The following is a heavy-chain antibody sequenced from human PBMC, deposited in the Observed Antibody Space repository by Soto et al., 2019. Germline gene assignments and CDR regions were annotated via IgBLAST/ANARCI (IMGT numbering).Heavy chain of an antibody. V-gene: IGHV3-23*01. CDR3: AKDRPNYYGSGGGYYKAGGDY. CDR2: ISGNGANT. J-gene: IGHJ4*02. Sequence: EVQLLGSGGGLVQPGGSLRLSCAASGLTFSTYAMSWVRQAPGKGLEWVSSISGNGANTYYTDSVKGRFIISRDNSKNTLFLQMNSLSVEDTALYYCAKDRPNYYGSGGGYYKAGGDYWGQGTLVTVSS. D-gene: IGHD3-10*01. CDR1: GLTFSTYA.